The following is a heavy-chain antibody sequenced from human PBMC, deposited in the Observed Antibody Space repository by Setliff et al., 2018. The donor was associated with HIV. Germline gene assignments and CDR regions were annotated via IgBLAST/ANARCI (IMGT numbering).Heavy chain of an antibody. Sequence: KPSETLSLTCTVSGGSISSGAYYWTWIRQPAGKGLDWIGHMYTTGSTNYNASLKSRVTMSVDTSKNQFSLSLRSVTAADTAFYYCARASVGVTVLYAFDIWGQGTMVTVSS. CDR1: GGSISSGAYY. CDR2: MYTTGST. CDR3: ARASVGVTVLYAFDI. J-gene: IGHJ3*02. D-gene: IGHD1-26*01. V-gene: IGHV4-61*09.